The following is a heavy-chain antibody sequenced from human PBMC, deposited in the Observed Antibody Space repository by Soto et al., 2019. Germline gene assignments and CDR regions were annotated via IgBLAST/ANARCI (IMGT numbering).Heavy chain of an antibody. J-gene: IGHJ6*02. CDR2: INPNSGGT. D-gene: IGHD2-2*03. Sequence: QVQLVQSGAEVKKPGASVKVSCKASGYTFTGYYMHWVRQAPGQGLEWMGWINPNSGGTNYAQKFQGWVTMARDPSISTAYMELSRLRPDDTAVYYCAGGAPPLDIVVVPAAGYYGMDVWGQGTTVTVSS. V-gene: IGHV1-2*04. CDR3: AGGAPPLDIVVVPAAGYYGMDV. CDR1: GYTFTGYY.